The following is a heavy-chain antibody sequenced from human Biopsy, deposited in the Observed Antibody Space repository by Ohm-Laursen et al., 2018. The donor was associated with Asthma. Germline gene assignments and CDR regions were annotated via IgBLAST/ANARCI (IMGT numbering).Heavy chain of an antibody. Sequence: TLSLTCAVYGGSFSSNYWSWIRQTPGKGLEWLGDTHHSGYTKYHPSLPSRLPLSVDPSKNQVSLRLTSVTAADTAVYYCSRGSSSRLSQWELLVSGGKRAHSYYGMDVWGQGTTVTVSS. J-gene: IGHJ6*02. CDR3: SRGSSSRLSQWELLVSGGKRAHSYYGMDV. CDR2: THHSGYT. CDR1: GGSFSSNY. D-gene: IGHD1-26*01. V-gene: IGHV4-34*01.